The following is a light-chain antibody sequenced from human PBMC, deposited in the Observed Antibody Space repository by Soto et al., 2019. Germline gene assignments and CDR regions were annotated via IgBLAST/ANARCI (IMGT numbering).Light chain of an antibody. CDR2: AAS. J-gene: IGKJ4*01. CDR1: QGISSY. CDR3: QQLNSYPHT. V-gene: IGKV1-9*01. Sequence: IQLTQSRSTLSASVGDRVTITCRASQGISSYLAWYQPKPGKAPKLLISAASTLQSGVPSRFSGSGSGTDFTLTISSRQPEDFATYYCQQLNSYPHTCGGGTRV.